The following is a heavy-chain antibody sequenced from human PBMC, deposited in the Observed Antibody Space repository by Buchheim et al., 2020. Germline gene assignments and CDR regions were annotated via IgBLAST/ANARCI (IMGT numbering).Heavy chain of an antibody. D-gene: IGHD6-13*01. CDR3: ASPLAAAGTPIDY. V-gene: IGHV4-39*01. CDR1: GGSISSSSYY. J-gene: IGHJ4*02. Sequence: QLQLQESGPGLVKPSETLSLTCTVSGGSISSSSYYWGWIRQPPGKGLEWIGSIYYSGSTSYNPSLKSRVTISVDTSKNQFSLKLSSVTAADTAVYYCASPLAAAGTPIDYWGQGTL. CDR2: IYYSGST.